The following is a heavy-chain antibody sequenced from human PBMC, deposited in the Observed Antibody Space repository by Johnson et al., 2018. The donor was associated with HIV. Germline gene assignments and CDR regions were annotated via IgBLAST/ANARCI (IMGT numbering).Heavy chain of an antibody. CDR3: AKVSGYYDSLSAGWAFDI. Sequence: QVLLVESGGGVVQPGRSLRLSCAASGFTFSSYAMHWVRQAPGKGLEWVAVISYDGSNKYYADSVKGRFTISRDNSKNTLYLQMNSLRAEDTAVYYCAKVSGYYDSLSAGWAFDIWGQGTMVTVSS. CDR2: ISYDGSNK. CDR1: GFTFSSYA. V-gene: IGHV3-30-3*01. J-gene: IGHJ3*02. D-gene: IGHD3-22*01.